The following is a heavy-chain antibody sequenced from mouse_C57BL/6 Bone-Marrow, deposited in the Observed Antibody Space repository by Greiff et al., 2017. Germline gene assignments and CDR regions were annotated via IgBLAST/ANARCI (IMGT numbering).Heavy chain of an antibody. CDR1: GYTFTSYG. D-gene: IGHD1-1*01. CDR3: ARPYYYGSSQSFYAMDD. CDR2: IYPRSGNT. Sequence: QVQLQQSGAELARPGASVKLSCKASGYTFTSYGISWVKQRTGQGLEWIGEIYPRSGNTYYNEKFKGKATLTADKSSSTAYMELRSLTSEDSAVYFCARPYYYGSSQSFYAMDDWGPGTSVTVSS. V-gene: IGHV1-81*01. J-gene: IGHJ4*01.